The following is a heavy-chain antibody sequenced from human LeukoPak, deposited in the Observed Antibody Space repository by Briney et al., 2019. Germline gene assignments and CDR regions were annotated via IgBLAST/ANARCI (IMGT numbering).Heavy chain of an antibody. D-gene: IGHD2-15*01. CDR3: ARTAVDLSAGICYLPYDY. J-gene: IGHJ4*02. CDR1: GFTFSSYA. V-gene: IGHV3-64*01. CDR2: ISSNGGST. Sequence: GGSLRLSCAASGFTFSSYAMHWVRQAPGKGLEYVSAISSNGGSTYYAYSVKGRFTISRDNSKNTLYLQMGSLRAADIAVYYCARTAVDLSAGICYLPYDYWGEGNPVSVSS.